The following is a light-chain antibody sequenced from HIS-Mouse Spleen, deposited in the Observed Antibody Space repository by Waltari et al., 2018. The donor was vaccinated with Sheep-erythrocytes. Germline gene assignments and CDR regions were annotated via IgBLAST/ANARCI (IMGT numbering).Light chain of an antibody. J-gene: IGKJ1*01. CDR2: DAS. V-gene: IGKV3-11*01. CDR3: QQRSNWPPT. CDR1: QSVTSY. Sequence: EIVLTPSPATLSLSPGERATLSCRARQSVTSYLAWYQQKPGQAHRLLIYDASNRATGIPDRFSGSGSGTDFTLTISSLEPEDFAVYYCQQRSNWPPTFGQGTKVEIK.